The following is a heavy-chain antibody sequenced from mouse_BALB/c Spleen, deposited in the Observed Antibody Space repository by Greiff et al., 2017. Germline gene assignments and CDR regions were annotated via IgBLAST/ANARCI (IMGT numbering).Heavy chain of an antibody. V-gene: IGHV5-12-2*01. Sequence: EVMLVESGGGLVQPGGSLKLSCAASGFTFSSYTMSWVRQTPEKRLEWVAYISNGGGSTYYPDTVKGRFTISRDNAKNTLYLQMSSLKSEDTAMYYCARHWDYDGGFAYWGQGTLVTVSA. CDR2: ISNGGGST. J-gene: IGHJ3*01. CDR1: GFTFSSYT. D-gene: IGHD2-4*01. CDR3: ARHWDYDGGFAY.